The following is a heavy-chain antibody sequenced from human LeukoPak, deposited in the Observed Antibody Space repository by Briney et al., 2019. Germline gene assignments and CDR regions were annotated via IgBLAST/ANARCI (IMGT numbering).Heavy chain of an antibody. CDR2: IYPSNCDT. J-gene: IGHJ5*02. CDR1: GYSFTSSW. Sequence: GESLKISCQGSGYSFTSSWIGWVGQMPGKRLEWMGWIYPSNCDTRYSPSFQGQVTISANKSISTAYLQWSSLKASDTAMYYCARLSSSLNNNWFDPWGQGTLVTVSS. V-gene: IGHV5-51*01. D-gene: IGHD6-13*01. CDR3: ARLSSSLNNNWFDP.